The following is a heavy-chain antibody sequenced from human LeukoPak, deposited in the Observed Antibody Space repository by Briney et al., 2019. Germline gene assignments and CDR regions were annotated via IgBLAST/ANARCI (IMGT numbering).Heavy chain of an antibody. Sequence: GGSLRLSCAASGFTFSSYSMNWVRQAPGKGLEWVSYISSSSSTKYYADSVKGRFTISRDNSKNTLYLQMNSLRAEDTAVYYCAKFSSGWYRYFEYWGQGTLVTVSS. V-gene: IGHV3-48*01. CDR1: GFTFSSYS. CDR2: ISSSSSTK. D-gene: IGHD6-19*01. CDR3: AKFSSGWYRYFEY. J-gene: IGHJ4*02.